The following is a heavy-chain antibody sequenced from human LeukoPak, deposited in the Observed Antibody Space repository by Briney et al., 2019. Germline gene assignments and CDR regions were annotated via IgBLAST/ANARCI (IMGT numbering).Heavy chain of an antibody. CDR1: GGSFSGYY. CDR3: ARLEIYYYGSGSLDY. V-gene: IGHV4-34*01. J-gene: IGHJ4*02. Sequence: SETLSLTCAVYGGSFSGYYWSWIRQPPGKGLEWIGEINHSGSTNYNPSLKSRVTISVDTSKNQFSLKLSSVTAADTAVYYCARLEIYYYGSGSLDYWGQGTLVTVSS. D-gene: IGHD3-10*01. CDR2: INHSGST.